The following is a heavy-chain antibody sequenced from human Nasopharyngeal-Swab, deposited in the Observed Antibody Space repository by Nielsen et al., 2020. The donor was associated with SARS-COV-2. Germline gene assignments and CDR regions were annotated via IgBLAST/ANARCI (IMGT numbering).Heavy chain of an antibody. CDR3: AGGRGGQQLVRTYYYYGLDV. CDR1: GGSLSGHY. J-gene: IGHJ6*02. D-gene: IGHD1-1*01. CDR2: INHSGTT. Sequence: GSLRLSCGVYGGSLSGHYWSWIRQPPGKGLEWIGEINHSGTTNYKPSLKSRVTISVDTSKNQFSLKVRSVSAADTAIYFCAGGRGGQQLVRTYYYYGLDVWGQGTTVTVSS. V-gene: IGHV4-34*01.